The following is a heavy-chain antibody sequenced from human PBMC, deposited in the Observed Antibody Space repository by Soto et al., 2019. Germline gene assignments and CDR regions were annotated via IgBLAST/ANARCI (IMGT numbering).Heavy chain of an antibody. Sequence: SETLSLTCTVSGGSISSGGYYWSWIRQHPGKGLEWIGYIYYSGSTNYNPSLKSRVTISIHTSKNQFSLKLTSVTAADTAVYFCARHLSRRIAEGPTFDSWGRGTLVTVSS. CDR2: IYYSGST. D-gene: IGHD6-13*01. CDR1: GGSISSGGYY. J-gene: IGHJ4*02. CDR3: ARHLSRRIAEGPTFDS. V-gene: IGHV4-61*08.